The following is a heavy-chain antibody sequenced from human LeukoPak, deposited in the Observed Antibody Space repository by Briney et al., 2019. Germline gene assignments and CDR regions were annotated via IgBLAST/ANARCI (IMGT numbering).Heavy chain of an antibody. CDR2: IWYDGSNK. D-gene: IGHD4-17*01. V-gene: IGHV3-33*01. CDR3: ARVFEEFYGDYVCSH. CDR1: GFTFSSYG. J-gene: IGHJ4*02. Sequence: PGGSLRLSCAASGFTFSSYGMHWVCQAPGKGLEWVAVIWYDGSNKYYADSVKGRFTISRDNSKNTLYLQMNSLRAEDTAVYYCARVFEEFYGDYVCSHWGQGTLVTVSS.